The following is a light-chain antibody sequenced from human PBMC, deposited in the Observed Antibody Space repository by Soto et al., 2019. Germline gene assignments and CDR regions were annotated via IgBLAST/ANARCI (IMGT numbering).Light chain of an antibody. CDR3: QQYGSSTVFT. CDR2: GAS. Sequence: EIVLTQSPGTLSLSPGERATLSCRASQSVSRSYLAWYQQKPGQAPRLLIYGASSRATGIPDRFSGSGAGTDFTLTSSRLEPEDFAVYYCQQYGSSTVFTFGPGTKVDIK. V-gene: IGKV3-20*01. CDR1: QSVSRSY. J-gene: IGKJ3*01.